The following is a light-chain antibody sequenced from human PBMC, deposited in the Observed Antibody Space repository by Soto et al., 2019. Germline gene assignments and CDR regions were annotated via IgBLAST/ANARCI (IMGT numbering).Light chain of an antibody. Sequence: EIVMTQSPPSLTVTPGAPASISCRSSQRLLHSNGNTFLDWYLQKPGQSPQLLIYLGSNRASGVTDRVSGSEAGTDCTLKISREEAEDVGVYYCMQARQTPYTFGQGTKLEIK. J-gene: IGKJ2*01. CDR2: LGS. V-gene: IGKV2-28*01. CDR3: MQARQTPYT. CDR1: QRLLHSNGNTF.